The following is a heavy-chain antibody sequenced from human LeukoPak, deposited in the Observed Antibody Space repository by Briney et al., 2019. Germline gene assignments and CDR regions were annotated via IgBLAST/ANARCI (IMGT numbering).Heavy chain of an antibody. Sequence: ASVKVSCKASGQSLTGYFIHWVRQAPGQGLEWVGRIDPNTGDTIYAQNFQGRVTVTSATPISTAYMELSRLTSDDTAVYFCARLGLHGSGTYYFFDYWGQGTLVTVSS. CDR2: IDPNTGDT. D-gene: IGHD3-10*01. J-gene: IGHJ4*02. CDR1: GQSLTGYF. V-gene: IGHV1-2*06. CDR3: ARLGLHGSGTYYFFDY.